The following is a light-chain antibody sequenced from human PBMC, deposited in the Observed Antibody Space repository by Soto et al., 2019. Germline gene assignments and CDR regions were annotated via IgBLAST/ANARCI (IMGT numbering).Light chain of an antibody. CDR1: QSVSSSY. V-gene: IGKV3-20*01. CDR3: QQYGSSPTT. Sequence: EIVLTQSPGTLSLSPGERATLSCRASQSVSSSYLAWYQQKPGQAPRLLFYGASNRATGIPDRFRGSGSGTDFTLTISRLEPEDFAVYYCQQYGSSPTTFGQGTKVDI. J-gene: IGKJ1*01. CDR2: GAS.